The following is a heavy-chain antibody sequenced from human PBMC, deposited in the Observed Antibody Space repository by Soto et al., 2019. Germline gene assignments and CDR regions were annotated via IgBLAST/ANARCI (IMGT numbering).Heavy chain of an antibody. J-gene: IGHJ3*02. CDR3: ARDWMDYGDYDDAFDI. CDR1: GYTFTSYG. D-gene: IGHD4-17*01. CDR2: ISAYNGNT. Sequence: GASVKVSCKASGYTFTSYGISWVRQAPGQGLEWMGWISAYNGNTNYAQKLQGRVTMTTDTSTSTAYMELRSLRSDDTAVYYCARDWMDYGDYDDAFDIWGQGTMVTVSS. V-gene: IGHV1-18*01.